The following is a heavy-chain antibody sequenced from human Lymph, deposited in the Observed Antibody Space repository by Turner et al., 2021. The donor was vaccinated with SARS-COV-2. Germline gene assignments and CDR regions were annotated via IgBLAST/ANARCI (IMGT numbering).Heavy chain of an antibody. D-gene: IGHD2-2*01. CDR3: ARGSRDGSSTSCYPFFDY. Sequence: QVQLVQSGAEVKTPGSSVKVSCKASGGTFSSYAISWVRQAPGQGLEWMGEIIPIVGTANYAQKFQGRVTITADASTSTAHMELSSLRSEDTAVYYCARGSRDGSSTSCYPFFDYWGQGTLVTVSS. CDR1: GGTFSSYA. CDR2: IIPIVGTA. V-gene: IGHV1-69*01. J-gene: IGHJ4*02.